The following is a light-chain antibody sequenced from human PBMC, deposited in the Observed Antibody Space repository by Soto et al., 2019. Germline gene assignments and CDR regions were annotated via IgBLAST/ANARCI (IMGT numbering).Light chain of an antibody. CDR2: DDN. J-gene: IGLJ1*01. V-gene: IGLV1-51*01. CDR3: GSWDSSLSAYV. Sequence: QSVLTQPPSVSAAPGQKVTISCSGGSSNIGGNSVSWYQQLPGNAPKLLIYDDNKRPSGIPDRFSGSKSGTSATLGITGFQTGDEADYYCGSWDSSLSAYVFGTGTKVTVL. CDR1: SSNIGGNS.